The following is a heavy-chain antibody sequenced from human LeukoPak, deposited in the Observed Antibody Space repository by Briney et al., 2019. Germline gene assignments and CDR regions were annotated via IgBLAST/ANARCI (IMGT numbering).Heavy chain of an antibody. D-gene: IGHD2-2*01. CDR2: IYTSGST. CDR1: GGSISSYY. Sequence: SETLSLTCTVSGGSISSYYWSWIRQPAGKGLEWVGRIYTSGSTNYNPSLKSRVTMSVDTSKNQFSLKLSSVTAADTAVYYCARGVVPYCSSTSCYYSYYFDYWGQGTLVTVSS. J-gene: IGHJ4*02. CDR3: ARGVVPYCSSTSCYYSYYFDY. V-gene: IGHV4-4*07.